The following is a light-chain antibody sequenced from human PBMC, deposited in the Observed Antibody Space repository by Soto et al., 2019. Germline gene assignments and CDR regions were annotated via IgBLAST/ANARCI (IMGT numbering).Light chain of an antibody. Sequence: EIVLTQSPGTLSLSPGERATLSCRASQSVSSTYLAWYQQKPGQAPRLLLYGASSRATGIPDRFSGSGSGTDFTLTISRLEPEDFAVYYCQQYGSSPTWAFGQGTKVEI. CDR1: QSVSSTY. CDR2: GAS. V-gene: IGKV3-20*01. CDR3: QQYGSSPTWA. J-gene: IGKJ1*01.